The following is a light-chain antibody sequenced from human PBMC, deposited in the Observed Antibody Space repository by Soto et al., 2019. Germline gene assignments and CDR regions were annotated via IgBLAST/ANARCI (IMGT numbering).Light chain of an antibody. CDR1: SSDVGGYNY. Sequence: QSVLTQPASVSGSPGQSITISCIGTSSDVGGYNYVSWYQQHPGKAPKLMIYEVNNRPSGVSDRFSGSKSGNTASLTISGLQAEDEADYYCGSDTSSNTLVFGGGTQLTVL. V-gene: IGLV2-14*01. J-gene: IGLJ2*01. CDR3: GSDTSSNTLV. CDR2: EVN.